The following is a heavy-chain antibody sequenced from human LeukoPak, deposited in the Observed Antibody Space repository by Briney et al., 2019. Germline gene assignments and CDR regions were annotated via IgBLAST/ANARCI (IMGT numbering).Heavy chain of an antibody. V-gene: IGHV1-69*01. CDR2: IIPIFGTA. CDR1: GGTFSSYA. CDR3: ARSVYGSGGYLTPSEP. J-gene: IGHJ5*02. Sequence: ASVKVSCKASGGTFSSYAISWVRQAPGQGLEWMGGIIPIFGTANYAQKFQGRVTITADESTSTAYMELSSLRSEDTAVYYCARSVYGSGGYLTPSEPWGQGTLVTVSS. D-gene: IGHD3-10*01.